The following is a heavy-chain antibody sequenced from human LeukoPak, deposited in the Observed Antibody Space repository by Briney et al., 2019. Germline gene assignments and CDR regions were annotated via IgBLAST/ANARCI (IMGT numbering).Heavy chain of an antibody. V-gene: IGHV4-31*03. Sequence: SEALSLTCTVSGGSISSGGYYWSWIRQHPGKGLEWIGYIYYSGSTYYNPSLKSRVTISVDTSKNQFSLKLSSVTAADTAVYYCARETEGADGRDSYAPTLTKDDAFDIWGQGTMVTVSS. J-gene: IGHJ3*02. CDR1: GGSISSGGYY. CDR2: IYYSGST. D-gene: IGHD5-18*01. CDR3: ARETEGADGRDSYAPTLTKDDAFDI.